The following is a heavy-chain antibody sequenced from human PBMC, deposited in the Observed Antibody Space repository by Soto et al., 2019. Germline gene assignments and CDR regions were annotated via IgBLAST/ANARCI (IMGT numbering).Heavy chain of an antibody. V-gene: IGHV3-23*01. CDR2: ITASGGRT. J-gene: IGHJ5*01. Sequence: EVHLLESGGGLVQPGGSLRLSCTASGFTFSSYAMTWVRQAPGRGLEGVSGITASGGRTFYADSVKGRFTISRDNSRSTLYLQMISLRAEDTAVYYCAKDTRYADYVRWFDSWCQGTLVTVSS. D-gene: IGHD4-17*01. CDR1: GFTFSSYA. CDR3: AKDTRYADYVRWFDS.